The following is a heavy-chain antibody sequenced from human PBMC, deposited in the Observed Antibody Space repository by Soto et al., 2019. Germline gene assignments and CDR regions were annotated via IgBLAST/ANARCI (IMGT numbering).Heavy chain of an antibody. CDR2: IYHSGSA. J-gene: IGHJ4*02. V-gene: IGHV4-4*02. CDR1: GDSVSSRFW. CDR3: AATPRY. D-gene: IGHD1-26*01. Sequence: PSETLSLTCAVSGDSVSSRFWWSWVRQSPGKGLEWIGEIYHSGSANYNPSLKSRVTMSVDNSKNQISLKLTSVTAADTAIYYCAATPRYWGQGTLVTVSS.